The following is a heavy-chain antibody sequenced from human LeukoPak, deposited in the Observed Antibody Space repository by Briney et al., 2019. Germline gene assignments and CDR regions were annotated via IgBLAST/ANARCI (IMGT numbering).Heavy chain of an antibody. CDR1: GFTFSSYG. V-gene: IGHV3-30*03. Sequence: GRSLRLSCAASGFTFSSYGMHWVRQAPGKGLEWVAVISYDGSNKYYADSVKGRFTISRDNAKNTLYLQMNSLRVEDTAVYYCTRDRLGFDPWGQGTLVTVSS. CDR2: ISYDGSNK. CDR3: TRDRLGFDP. J-gene: IGHJ5*02.